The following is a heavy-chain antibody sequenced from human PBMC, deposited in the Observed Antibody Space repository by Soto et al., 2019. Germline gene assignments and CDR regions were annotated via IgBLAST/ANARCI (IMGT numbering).Heavy chain of an antibody. Sequence: GGSLRLSCAASGFTFSSYAMSWVRQAPGKGLEWVSTISGSGGSTYYADSVKGRFTISRDNSKKTLYLQMNSLRAEDTAVYHCAKDQTTLNVPWGRGTLVTVSS. CDR3: AKDQTTLNVP. CDR2: ISGSGGST. CDR1: GFTFSSYA. D-gene: IGHD4-17*01. J-gene: IGHJ5*02. V-gene: IGHV3-23*01.